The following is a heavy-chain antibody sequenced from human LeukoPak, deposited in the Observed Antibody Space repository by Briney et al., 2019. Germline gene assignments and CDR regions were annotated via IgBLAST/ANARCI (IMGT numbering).Heavy chain of an antibody. CDR2: IYYSGST. CDR1: GGSISSSSYY. Sequence: SETLSLTCTVSGGSISSSSYYWGWIRQPPGKGLEWIGSIYYSGSTYYNPSLKSRVTISVDTSKNQFSLKLSSVTAADTAVYYCARGGGQWLVLDYWGQGTLVTVSS. V-gene: IGHV4-39*07. D-gene: IGHD6-19*01. CDR3: ARGGGQWLVLDY. J-gene: IGHJ4*02.